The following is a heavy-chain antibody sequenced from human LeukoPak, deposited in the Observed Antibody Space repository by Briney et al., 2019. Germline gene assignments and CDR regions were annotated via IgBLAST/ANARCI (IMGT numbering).Heavy chain of an antibody. CDR1: GFTFTSSA. D-gene: IGHD3-16*01. CDR2: VSGSGLNS. Sequence: GGSLRLSCAASGFTFTSSAMSWVRQAPGKGLEGVSTVSGSGLNSYYAGSVTGRFTISRDTSKSTLYLQMKSLRAEETAVYYCAKDLAPEGEAFDIWGQGTMVTVSA. CDR3: AKDLAPEGEAFDI. V-gene: IGHV3-23*01. J-gene: IGHJ3*02.